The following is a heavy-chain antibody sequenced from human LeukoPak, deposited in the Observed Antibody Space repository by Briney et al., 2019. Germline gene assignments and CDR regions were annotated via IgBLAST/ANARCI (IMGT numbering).Heavy chain of an antibody. CDR2: IYPGDSDT. Sequence: GESLKISCKASGYSFTTYWIGWVRQMPGKGLEWMGIIYPGDSDTRYSPSFPGQVTMSADKSISTAYLQWSSLKASDTAMYYCARRSYYYDSSGAFDYWGQGTLVTVSS. CDR1: GYSFTTYW. J-gene: IGHJ4*02. V-gene: IGHV5-51*01. CDR3: ARRSYYYDSSGAFDY. D-gene: IGHD3-22*01.